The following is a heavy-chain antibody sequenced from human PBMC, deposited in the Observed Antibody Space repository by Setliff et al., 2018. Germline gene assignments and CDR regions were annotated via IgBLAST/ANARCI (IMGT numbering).Heavy chain of an antibody. CDR3: ARGGMAAAGRKGVFEH. CDR2: INTGGGSA. D-gene: IGHD6-13*01. V-gene: IGHV1-46*01. Sequence: ASVKVSCKASGYSFTGYYMHWVRQAPGQGLEWMGIINTGGGSASYAQNFQGRVTMTSDTSTRTVYMEVNILRSDDTAMYYCARGGMAAAGRKGVFEHWGQGTLVTVSS. J-gene: IGHJ4*02. CDR1: GYSFTGYY.